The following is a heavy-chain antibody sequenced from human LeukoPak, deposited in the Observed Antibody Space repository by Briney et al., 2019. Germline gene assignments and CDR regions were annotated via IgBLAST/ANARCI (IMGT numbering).Heavy chain of an antibody. J-gene: IGHJ4*02. CDR2: IYPGDSDT. V-gene: IGHV5-51*01. CDR1: GYSFSTYW. Sequence: GESLKISCEGFGYSFSTYWIAWVRQMPGKGLEWMGIIYPGDSDTRYSPSFQGQVTISADKSISTAYLQWTSLKASDTAMYYCAKVYSSSSAFLDSRGQGTLVTVSS. CDR3: AKVYSSSSAFLDS. D-gene: IGHD6-6*01.